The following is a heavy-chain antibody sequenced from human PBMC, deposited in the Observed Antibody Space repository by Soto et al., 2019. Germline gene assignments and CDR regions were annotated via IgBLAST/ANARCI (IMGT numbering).Heavy chain of an antibody. D-gene: IGHD3-16*01. CDR3: ARDGDVNTGFGKDY. CDR1: GCTFSSYG. Sequence: QVQLVESGGGVVQPGRSLILSCAASGCTFSSYGMHWVRQAPGKGLEWVAFIWHDGGNKFYAESVKGRFTISRDNSKNTLYLQMTSLSAADTAMYYCARDGDVNTGFGKDYWGQGTLVTVSS. V-gene: IGHV3-33*01. CDR2: IWHDGGNK. J-gene: IGHJ4*02.